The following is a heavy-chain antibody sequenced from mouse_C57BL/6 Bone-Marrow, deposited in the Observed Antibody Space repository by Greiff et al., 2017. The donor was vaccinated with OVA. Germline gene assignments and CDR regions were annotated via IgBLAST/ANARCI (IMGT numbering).Heavy chain of an antibody. D-gene: IGHD4-1*01. CDR2: ISNGGGST. Sequence: EVQRVESGGGLVQPGGSLKLSCAASGFTFSDYYMYWVRQTPEKRLEWVAYISNGGGSTYYPDTVKGRFTISRDNAKNTLYLQMSRLKSEDTAMYYCARNWDGGFDYWGQGTTLTVSS. CDR1: GFTFSDYY. J-gene: IGHJ2*01. V-gene: IGHV5-12*01. CDR3: ARNWDGGFDY.